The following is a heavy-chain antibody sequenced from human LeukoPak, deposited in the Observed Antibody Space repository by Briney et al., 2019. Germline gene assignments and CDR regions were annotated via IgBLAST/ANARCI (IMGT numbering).Heavy chain of an antibody. CDR3: AIPRGYGYGQFDY. CDR1: GFTFSSYA. J-gene: IGHJ4*02. D-gene: IGHD5-18*01. V-gene: IGHV3-23*01. Sequence: HPGGSLRLSCAASGFTFSSYAMSWVRQAPGKGLEWVSAISGSGGSTYYADSVKGRFTISRDNSKNTLYLQMNSLRAEDTAVYYCAIPRGYGYGQFDYWGQGTLVTVSS. CDR2: ISGSGGST.